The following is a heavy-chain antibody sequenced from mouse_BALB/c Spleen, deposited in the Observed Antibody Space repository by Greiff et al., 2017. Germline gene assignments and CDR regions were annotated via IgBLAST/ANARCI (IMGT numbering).Heavy chain of an antibody. J-gene: IGHJ4*01. D-gene: IGHD2-1*01. CDR3: ARSDYGNYEDAMDY. Sequence: QVQLQQSGAELAKPGASVKMSCKASGYTFTSYWMHWVKQRPGQGLEWIGYINPSTGYTEYNQKFKDKATLTADKSSSTAYMQLSSLTSEDSAVYYCARSDYGNYEDAMDYWGQGTSVTVSS. V-gene: IGHV1-7*01. CDR2: INPSTGYT. CDR1: GYTFTSYW.